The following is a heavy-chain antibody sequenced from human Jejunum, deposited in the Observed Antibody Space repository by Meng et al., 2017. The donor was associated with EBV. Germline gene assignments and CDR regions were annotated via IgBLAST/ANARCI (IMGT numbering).Heavy chain of an antibody. CDR3: AGLRYSGYDRAFDY. CDR2: IYYSGST. Sequence: QPPVRESGTGLGQPSETLSLPCTVSGGSVNSGNVYWSWIRQPPGKGLAWIGYIYYSGSTNYIPSLKSRVTISLDTSKNQFSLKLSSVTAADTAVYYCAGLRYSGYDRAFDYWGQGALVTVSS. CDR1: GGSVNSGNVY. J-gene: IGHJ4*02. D-gene: IGHD5-12*01. V-gene: IGHV4-61*01.